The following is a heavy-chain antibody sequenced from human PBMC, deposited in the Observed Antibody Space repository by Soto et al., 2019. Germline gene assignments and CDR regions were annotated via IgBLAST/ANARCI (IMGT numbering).Heavy chain of an antibody. Sequence: QVQLVQSGAEVKKPGSSVKVSCKASGGTLNSYTINWVRQAPGHGPEWLGRIIPVLGVANYAQTFQGRVTITADKSTSTVYMELTSLRSEEMAVYYCARSSVAAAGTLGNWGPGTLVTVSS. CDR3: ARSSVAAAGTLGN. D-gene: IGHD6-13*01. J-gene: IGHJ4*02. CDR1: GGTLNSYT. CDR2: IIPVLGVA. V-gene: IGHV1-69*02.